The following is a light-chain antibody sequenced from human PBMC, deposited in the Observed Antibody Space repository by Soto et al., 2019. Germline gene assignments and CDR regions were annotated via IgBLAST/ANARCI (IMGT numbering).Light chain of an antibody. CDR2: EVS. V-gene: IGLV2-14*01. Sequence: QSALTQSASVSGSPGQSITISCTGTSSDVGGYNYVSWYQQHPGKAPKVMIYEVSNRPSGVSNRFSGSKSGNTASLTISGLQAEDEADYYCSSYTSSRTVVFGGGTKLTVL. J-gene: IGLJ2*01. CDR3: SSYTSSRTVV. CDR1: SSDVGGYNY.